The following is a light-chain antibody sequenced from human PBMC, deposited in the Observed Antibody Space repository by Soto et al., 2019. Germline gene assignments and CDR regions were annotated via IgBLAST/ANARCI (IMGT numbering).Light chain of an antibody. V-gene: IGKV1-5*03. CDR1: QGIRND. CDR2: KAS. Sequence: IQMTQSPSSLSASVGDRVTISCRASQGIRNDLAWYQQKPGKAPKLLIYKASSLESGVPSRFSGSGSGTEFTLTISSLQPDDFATYYCQQYNSYLTFGGGTKVDIK. CDR3: QQYNSYLT. J-gene: IGKJ4*01.